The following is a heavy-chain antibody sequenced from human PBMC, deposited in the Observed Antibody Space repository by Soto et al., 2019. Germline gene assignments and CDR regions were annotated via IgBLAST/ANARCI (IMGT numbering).Heavy chain of an antibody. J-gene: IGHJ4*02. D-gene: IGHD3-10*01. CDR1: GFTFSSYS. V-gene: IGHV3-48*01. CDR3: ARDLRGSYYYGSGSHFDY. CDR2: ISSSSSTI. Sequence: GGSLRLSCAASGFTFSSYSMNWVRQAPGKGLEWVSYISSSSSTIYYADSVKGRFTISRDNAKNSLYLQMNSLRAEDTAVYYCARDLRGSYYYGSGSHFDYWGQGTLVTVSS.